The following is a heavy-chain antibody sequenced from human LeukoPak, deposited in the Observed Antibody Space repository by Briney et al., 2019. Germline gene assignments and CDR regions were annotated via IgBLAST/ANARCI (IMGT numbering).Heavy chain of an antibody. CDR3: AALDDYSAAVDY. CDR1: GGSISNYY. D-gene: IGHD4-11*01. J-gene: IGHJ4*02. CDR2: IHTSGST. V-gene: IGHV4-4*07. Sequence: SETLSLTCTVSGGSISNYYWTWIRQPAGKGLEWIGRIHTSGSTHYNPSLKSRVTISVDKSKSQFSLKLSSVTAADTAVYYCAALDDYSAAVDYWGQGTLVTVSS.